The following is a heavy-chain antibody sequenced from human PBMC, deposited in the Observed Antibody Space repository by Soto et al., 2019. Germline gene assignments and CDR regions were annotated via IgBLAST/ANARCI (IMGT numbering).Heavy chain of an antibody. Sequence: GGSLRLSCAASGFTFSSYAMSWVRQAPGKGLEWVSAISGSGGSTYYADSVKGRFTISRDNSKNTLYLQMNSPRAEDTAVYYCAKAPKHYYDSSGYSSLFDYWGQGTLVTVSS. CDR3: AKAPKHYYDSSGYSSLFDY. CDR1: GFTFSSYA. CDR2: ISGSGGST. J-gene: IGHJ4*02. V-gene: IGHV3-23*01. D-gene: IGHD3-22*01.